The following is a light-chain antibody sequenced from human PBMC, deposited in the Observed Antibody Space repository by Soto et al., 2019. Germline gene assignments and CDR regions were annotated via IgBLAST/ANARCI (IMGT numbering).Light chain of an antibody. CDR3: QQYNTYPWT. CDR2: DAS. Sequence: DIQMTQSPATLSASVGDRVTITCRASQSICSWLAWYQQKPGKVPKLLIDDASSLESGVPSRFSGSGSGTEFTLTISSLQPDDFATYYCQQYNTYPWTFGQGTKVEIK. J-gene: IGKJ1*01. V-gene: IGKV1-5*01. CDR1: QSICSW.